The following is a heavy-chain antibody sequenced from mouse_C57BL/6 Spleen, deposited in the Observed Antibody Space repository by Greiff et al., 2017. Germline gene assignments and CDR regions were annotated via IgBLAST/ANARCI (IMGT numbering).Heavy chain of an antibody. Sequence: VQLKESGPGLVKPSQSLSLTCSVTGYSITSGYYWNWIRQFPGNKLEWMGYISYDGSNNYNPSLKNRISITRDTSKNQFFLKLNSVTTEDTATYYCARDPNYYGSSYLFAYWGQGTLVTVSA. V-gene: IGHV3-6*01. CDR3: ARDPNYYGSSYLFAY. CDR2: ISYDGSN. D-gene: IGHD1-1*01. CDR1: GYSITSGYY. J-gene: IGHJ3*01.